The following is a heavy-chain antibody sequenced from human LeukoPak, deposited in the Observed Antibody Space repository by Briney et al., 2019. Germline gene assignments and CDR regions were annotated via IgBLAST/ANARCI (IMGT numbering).Heavy chain of an antibody. D-gene: IGHD3-22*01. Sequence: PGGSLRLSCATSGLTFINYGMHWVRQAPGKGLEWVSVISYDGSNSHYADSVKGRFTISGDNPKNTLYLQMSSLRAEDTAVYYCATTYYYDNRALWYFDYWGQGALVTVSS. CDR3: ATTYYYDNRALWYFDY. CDR2: ISYDGSNS. V-gene: IGHV3-30*03. CDR1: GLTFINYG. J-gene: IGHJ4*02.